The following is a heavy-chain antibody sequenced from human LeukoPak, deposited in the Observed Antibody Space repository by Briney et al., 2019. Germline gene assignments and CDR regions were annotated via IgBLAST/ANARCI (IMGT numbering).Heavy chain of an antibody. CDR3: AKSRTDYWGSGSYVGGFDH. CDR1: GFTFSNAR. D-gene: IGHD3-10*01. J-gene: IGHJ4*02. CDR2: LSGSGGRT. Sequence: GGSLRLSCAASGFTFSNARMSWVRQVPGKGLEWVSGLSGSGGRTDYADSVKGRFTISRDNSNNTLYLQMNSLRVEDTAVYYCAKSRTDYWGSGSYVGGFDHWGQGALVTVSS. V-gene: IGHV3-23*01.